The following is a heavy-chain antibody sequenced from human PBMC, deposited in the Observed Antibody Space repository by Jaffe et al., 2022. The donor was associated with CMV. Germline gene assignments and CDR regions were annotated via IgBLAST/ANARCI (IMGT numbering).Heavy chain of an antibody. D-gene: IGHD1-7*01. CDR1: GGSVSSGSYY. V-gene: IGHV4-61*01. Sequence: QVQLQESGPGLVKPSETLSLTCTVSGGSVSSGSYYWSWIRQPPGKGLEWIGYIYYSGSTNYNPSLKSRVTISVDTSKNQFSLKLSSVTAADTAVYYCAREVLTGTTLRWFDPWGQGTLVTVSS. CDR3: AREVLTGTTLRWFDP. J-gene: IGHJ5*02. CDR2: IYYSGST.